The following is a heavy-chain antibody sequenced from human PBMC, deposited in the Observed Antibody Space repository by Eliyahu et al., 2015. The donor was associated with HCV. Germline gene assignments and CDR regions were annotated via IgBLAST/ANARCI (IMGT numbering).Heavy chain of an antibody. CDR2: IIPILGIA. CDR3: ASRHYDSSGYYYDDAFDI. Sequence: QVQLVQSGAEVKKPGSSVKVSCKASGGTFSXYTISWVRQAPGQGLEWMGRIIPILGIANYAQKFQGRVTITADKSTSTAYMELSSLRSEDTAVYYCASRHYDSSGYYYDDAFDIWGQGTMVTVSS. V-gene: IGHV1-69*02. D-gene: IGHD3-22*01. CDR1: GGTFSXYT. J-gene: IGHJ3*02.